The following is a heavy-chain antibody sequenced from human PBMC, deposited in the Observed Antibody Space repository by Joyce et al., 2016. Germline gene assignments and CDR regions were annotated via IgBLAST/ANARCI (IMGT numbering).Heavy chain of an antibody. D-gene: IGHD6-19*01. Sequence: QVQLVESGGGVVQPGRSLRLSCAASGFTFSSYGMHWFRQAPGKGLEWVAGISNDGSNKYYAESVKGRFTISRDNSKNTLWLQMNSLRAEDTAVYYCARSPSTGWYTYYYYMDVWGKGTTVTVSS. J-gene: IGHJ6*03. CDR1: GFTFSSYG. CDR2: ISNDGSNK. CDR3: ARSPSTGWYTYYYYMDV. V-gene: IGHV3-30*03.